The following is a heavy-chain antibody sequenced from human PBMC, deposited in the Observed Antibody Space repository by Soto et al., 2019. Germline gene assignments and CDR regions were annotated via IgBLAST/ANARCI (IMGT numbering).Heavy chain of an antibody. Sequence: GASVKVSCKASGYTFTGYYMHWVRQAPGQGLEWMGWINPNSGGTNYAQKFQGRVTMTRDTSISTAYMELSRLRSDDTAVYYCVRQQLVPSYYYGMGVWGQGTTVTVSS. CDR2: INPNSGGT. J-gene: IGHJ6*02. CDR1: GYTFTGYY. V-gene: IGHV1-2*02. D-gene: IGHD6-13*01. CDR3: VRQQLVPSYYYGMGV.